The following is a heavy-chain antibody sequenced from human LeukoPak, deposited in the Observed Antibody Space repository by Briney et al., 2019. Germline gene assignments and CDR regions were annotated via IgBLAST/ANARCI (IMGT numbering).Heavy chain of an antibody. J-gene: IGHJ5*02. Sequence: ASVKVSCTASGYTFTSYGISWVRQAPGQGLEWMGWISAYNGNTNYAQKLQGRVTMTTDTSTSTAYMELRSLRSDDTAVYYCARDRFCSGGSCSIWFDPWGQGTLVTVSS. V-gene: IGHV1-18*01. CDR3: ARDRFCSGGSCSIWFDP. CDR1: GYTFTSYG. CDR2: ISAYNGNT. D-gene: IGHD2-15*01.